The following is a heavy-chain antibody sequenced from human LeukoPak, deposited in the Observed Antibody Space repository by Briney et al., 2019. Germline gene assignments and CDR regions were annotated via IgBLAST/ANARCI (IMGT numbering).Heavy chain of an antibody. V-gene: IGHV4-59*01. D-gene: IGHD3-22*01. CDR1: GGSISSYY. CDR2: IYYSGST. Sequence: SETLSLTCTVSGGSISSYYWSWIRQPPGKGLEWIGYIYYSGSTNYNPSLKSRVTISVDTSKNQFSLKLSSVTAADTAVYCCARVYYYDSSGPSSYFDYWGPGTLVTVSS. CDR3: ARVYYYDSSGPSSYFDY. J-gene: IGHJ4*02.